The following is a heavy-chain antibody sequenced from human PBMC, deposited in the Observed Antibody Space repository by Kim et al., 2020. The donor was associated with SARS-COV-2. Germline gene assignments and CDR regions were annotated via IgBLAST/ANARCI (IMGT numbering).Heavy chain of an antibody. D-gene: IGHD6-25*01. Sequence: GGSLRLSCAASGFTFSRYAMSWVRQAPGKGLEWVSGISYGGGRTYYADSVKGRLTISRDNSKNTLYLQMNSLSVEDTAVYYCATEKEEAEIEGFDYWGQGTLVTVSS. CDR2: ISYGGGRT. V-gene: IGHV3-23*01. J-gene: IGHJ4*02. CDR3: ATEKEEAEIEGFDY. CDR1: GFTFSRYA.